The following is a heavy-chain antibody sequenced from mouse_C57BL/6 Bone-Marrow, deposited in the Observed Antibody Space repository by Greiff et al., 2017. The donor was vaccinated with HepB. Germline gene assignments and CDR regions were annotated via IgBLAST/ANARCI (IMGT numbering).Heavy chain of an antibody. Sequence: EVQLQQSGPELVKPGASVKISCKASGYSFTDYNMNWVKQSNGKSLEWIGVINPNYGTTSYNQKFKGKATLTVDQSSSTAYMQLNSLTYEDSAVYYCATITTVVPPWYFDVWGTGTTVTVSS. V-gene: IGHV1-39*01. CDR2: INPNYGTT. CDR1: GYSFTDYN. D-gene: IGHD1-1*01. CDR3: ATITTVVPPWYFDV. J-gene: IGHJ1*03.